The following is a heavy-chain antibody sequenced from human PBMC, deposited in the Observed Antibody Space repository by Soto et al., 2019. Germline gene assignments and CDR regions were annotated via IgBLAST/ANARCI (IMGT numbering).Heavy chain of an antibody. CDR1: GYGFTIYG. D-gene: IGHD6-6*01. CDR2: ISPYNGNA. V-gene: IGHV1-18*01. Sequence: ASVKVSCKASGYGFTIYGLSWVRQAPGQGLEWMAWISPYNGNANYAQKFQDRVSMTTDTSTSTAYMELRSLRSDDTAVYYCARDLGFSSSKALDLWGQGTLVTVSS. J-gene: IGHJ5*02. CDR3: ARDLGFSSSKALDL.